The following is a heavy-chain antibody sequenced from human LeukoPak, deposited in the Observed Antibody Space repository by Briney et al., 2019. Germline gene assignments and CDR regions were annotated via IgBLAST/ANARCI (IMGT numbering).Heavy chain of an antibody. Sequence: GGSLRLSCAASGFTFSPFGMHWVRQAPGKGLEWVAFIRYDGSHQYYAESVKGRFTVSRDNSNNTLYLQMNSLRPEDTAMYYCAKDVASYYYGTTGADYWGQGTPVTVAS. CDR1: GFTFSPFG. D-gene: IGHD3-10*01. CDR3: AKDVASYYYGTTGADY. V-gene: IGHV3-30*02. J-gene: IGHJ4*02. CDR2: IRYDGSHQ.